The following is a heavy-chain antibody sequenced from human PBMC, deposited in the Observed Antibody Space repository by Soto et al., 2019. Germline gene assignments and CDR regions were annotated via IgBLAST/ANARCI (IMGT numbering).Heavy chain of an antibody. D-gene: IGHD3-9*01. CDR3: ARAHPDYDILAGYKPSDY. V-gene: IGHV1-18*01. Sequence: QVQLVQSGAEVKKPGASVKVSCKASGYTFTSYGISWVRQAPGQGLEWMGWISAYNGNTNYAQKLQGRVTMTTDTSTSTACIALRSLRSDDTAVYYCARAHPDYDILAGYKPSDYWGQGTLVTVSS. J-gene: IGHJ4*02. CDR2: ISAYNGNT. CDR1: GYTFTSYG.